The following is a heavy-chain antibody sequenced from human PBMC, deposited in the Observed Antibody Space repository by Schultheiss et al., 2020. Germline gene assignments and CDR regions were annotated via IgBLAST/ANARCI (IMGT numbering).Heavy chain of an antibody. CDR1: GFTFSSYA. CDR2: ISGSGGST. CDR3: ARHYCSGGSCYYYAMDV. D-gene: IGHD2-15*01. J-gene: IGHJ6*02. Sequence: GGSLRLSCAASGFTFSSYAMSWVRQAPGKGLEWVSAISGSGGSTYYADSVKGRFTISRDNSKNTLYLQMSSLTASDTAMYYCARHYCSGGSCYYYAMDVWGQGTTVTVSS. V-gene: IGHV3-23*01.